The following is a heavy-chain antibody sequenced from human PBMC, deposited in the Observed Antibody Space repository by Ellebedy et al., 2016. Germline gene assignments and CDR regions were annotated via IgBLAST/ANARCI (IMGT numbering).Heavy chain of an antibody. CDR3: ARGRRDYCSGGSCYVVSLGY. J-gene: IGHJ4*02. CDR2: IYHSGST. CDR1: GGSISSSNW. Sequence: GSLRLSCAVSGGSISSSNWWSWVRQPPGKGLEWIGEIYHSGSTNYNPSLKSRVTISVDKSKNQFSLKLSSVTAAATAVYYCARGRRDYCSGGSCYVVSLGYWGQGTLVTVSS. D-gene: IGHD2-15*01. V-gene: IGHV4-4*02.